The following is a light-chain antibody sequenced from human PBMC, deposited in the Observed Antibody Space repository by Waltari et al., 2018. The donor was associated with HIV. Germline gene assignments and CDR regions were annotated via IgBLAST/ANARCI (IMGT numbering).Light chain of an antibody. CDR2: DVS. CDR1: SSDVGGYNY. V-gene: IGLV2-14*03. CDR3: SSYTSSSTLV. J-gene: IGLJ3*02. Sequence: QSALTQPASVSGSPGQSITISCTGTSSDVGGYNYVSWYQQQPDKAPKLMIYDVSNRPSGVSDRFSGSKSGNTASLTISGLQAEDEADYYCSSYTSSSTLVFGGGTKLTVL.